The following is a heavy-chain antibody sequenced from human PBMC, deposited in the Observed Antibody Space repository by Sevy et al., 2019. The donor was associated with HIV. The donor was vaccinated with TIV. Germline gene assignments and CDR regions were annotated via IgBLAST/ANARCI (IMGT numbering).Heavy chain of an antibody. J-gene: IGHJ4*02. CDR2: ISTSGSTI. CDR3: VRDWDDKFSYGDSDPAVDC. Sequence: GGSLRLSCVACGFSFIHENMNWVRQAPGKGLEWLSYISTSGSTIYQADSVKGRFTISRDNAKNSLFLQMNSLRVEDTAIYYCVRDWDDKFSYGDSDPAVDCWGQGTLVTVSS. D-gene: IGHD2-21*02. CDR1: GFSFIHEN. V-gene: IGHV3-48*04.